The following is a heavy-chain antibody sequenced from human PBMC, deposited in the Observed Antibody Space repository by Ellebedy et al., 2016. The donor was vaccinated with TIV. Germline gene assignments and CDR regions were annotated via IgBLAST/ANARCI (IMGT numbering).Heavy chain of an antibody. V-gene: IGHV3-21*01. CDR1: GFTFSSYS. D-gene: IGHD3-10*01. CDR2: ITSTSNYM. CDR3: ARSGRPYGSGTYYHPYYFDS. J-gene: IGHJ4*02. Sequence: GGSLRLSCAASGFTFSSYSMNWVRQAPGKGLEWVSSITSTSNYMYYADSVKGRFTISRDNAKNSLYLQMNSLRAEDTALYYCARSGRPYGSGTYYHPYYFDSWGQGTLITVSS.